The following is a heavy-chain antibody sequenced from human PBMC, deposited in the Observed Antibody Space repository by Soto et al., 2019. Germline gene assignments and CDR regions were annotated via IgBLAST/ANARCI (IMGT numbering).Heavy chain of an antibody. CDR2: IRSKANNFAT. V-gene: IGHV3-73*01. Sequence: GGSLRLSFAASGFTFSDSAMHWVRQASGKGLEWLGRIRSKANNFATAYAASVKGRFTISRDDAKNTVYLQMNSLNSEDTAVYYCTRRSEYDSGGYYYAYDYWGQGTRVTVSS. D-gene: IGHD3-22*01. CDR1: GFTFSDSA. CDR3: TRRSEYDSGGYYYAYDY. J-gene: IGHJ4*02.